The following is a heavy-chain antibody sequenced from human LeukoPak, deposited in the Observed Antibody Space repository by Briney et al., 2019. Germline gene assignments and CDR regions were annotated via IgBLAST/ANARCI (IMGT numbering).Heavy chain of an antibody. Sequence: ASVKVSCKASGYTFTSYGISWVRQAPGQGLEWMGWISAYNGNTSYAQKFQGRVTMTRDTSTSTVYMELSSLRSEDTAVYYCARLAAAGPYFGYWGQGTLVTVSS. D-gene: IGHD6-13*01. V-gene: IGHV1-18*01. CDR2: ISAYNGNT. CDR3: ARLAAAGPYFGY. CDR1: GYTFTSYG. J-gene: IGHJ4*02.